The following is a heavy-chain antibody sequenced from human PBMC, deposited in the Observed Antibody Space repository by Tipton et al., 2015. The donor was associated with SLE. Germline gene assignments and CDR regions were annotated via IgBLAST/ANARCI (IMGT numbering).Heavy chain of an antibody. Sequence: TLSLTCTVSGGSISSSSYYWTWIRQPAGKGLEWIGRIYITESTNYNPSLKSRVTMSVDASKNQFSLKLSSVTAADTAVYYCAREGRPGGGRWNGHMGGYFDSWGQGTLVTVSS. V-gene: IGHV4-61*02. D-gene: IGHD1-1*01. J-gene: IGHJ4*02. CDR2: IYITEST. CDR3: AREGRPGGGRWNGHMGGYFDS. CDR1: GGSISSSSYY.